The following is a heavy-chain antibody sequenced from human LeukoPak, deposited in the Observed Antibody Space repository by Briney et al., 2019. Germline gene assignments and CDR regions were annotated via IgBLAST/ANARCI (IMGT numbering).Heavy chain of an antibody. CDR3: AVLTGAADY. CDR1: GGSIVSGSYY. CDR2: IYFSGDA. Sequence: SETLSLTCSVSGGSIVSGSYYWSWIRQHPGKGLEWIGHIYFSGDASYNPSLKSRVTISVDTSENQFSLKLSSVTAADTAVYYCAVLTGAADYWGQGTLVTVSS. V-gene: IGHV4-31*03. D-gene: IGHD2-8*01. J-gene: IGHJ4*02.